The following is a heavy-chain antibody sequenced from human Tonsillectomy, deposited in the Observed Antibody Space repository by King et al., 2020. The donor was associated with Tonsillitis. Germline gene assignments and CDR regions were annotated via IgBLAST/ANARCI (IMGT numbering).Heavy chain of an antibody. CDR3: ARLESYYYGSGSYNYCYGMDV. D-gene: IGHD3-10*01. Sequence: VQLVQSGAEVKKPGESLKIACKGSGYSFTNYWIGWVRQMPGKGLEWMGIIYPGDSDTRYTPSFQGQVIISANKSISTAYLQWSSLKASDSAMYYCARLESYYYGSGSYNYCYGMDVWGQGTTVTVSS. V-gene: IGHV5-51*01. J-gene: IGHJ6*02. CDR1: GYSFTNYW. CDR2: IYPGDSDT.